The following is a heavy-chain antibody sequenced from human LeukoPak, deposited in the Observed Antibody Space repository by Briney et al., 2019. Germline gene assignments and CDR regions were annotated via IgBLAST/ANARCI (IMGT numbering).Heavy chain of an antibody. CDR3: VRGRQYFFDD. CDR2: FISMFGTP. Sequence: SVKVSCKASVVIFTNYPMNWVRQAPGQGLEWMGRFISMFGTPNYAQKFQDRVTMTADKSTNTLYLELRNLRSEDTAMYYCVRGRQYFFDDWGQGTLVTVSS. D-gene: IGHD3-10*01. V-gene: IGHV1-69*06. J-gene: IGHJ4*02. CDR1: VVIFTNYP.